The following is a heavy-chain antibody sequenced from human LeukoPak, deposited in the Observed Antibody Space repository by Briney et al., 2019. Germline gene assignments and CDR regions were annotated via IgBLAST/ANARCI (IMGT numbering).Heavy chain of an antibody. CDR1: GSTISNYA. Sequence: GGSLRLSCAASGSTISNYAMSWVRQAPGKGLEWVSAIDSGGGTYYANSVKGRFTISRDNSKNTLYLQLNSLRAEDTAVYYCAKGPQGDWGQGALVTVSS. V-gene: IGHV3-23*01. D-gene: IGHD3-16*01. CDR2: IDSGGGT. J-gene: IGHJ4*02. CDR3: AKGPQGD.